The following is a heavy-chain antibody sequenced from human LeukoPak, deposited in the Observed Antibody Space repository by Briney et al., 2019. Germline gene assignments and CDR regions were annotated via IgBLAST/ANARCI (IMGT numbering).Heavy chain of an antibody. CDR2: IRSDGSNK. V-gene: IGHV3-30*02. CDR3: AKVLPDSSSWFYFDY. D-gene: IGHD6-13*01. Sequence: GGSLRLSCAASGFTFSSYDMHWVRQAPGKGLEWVAFIRSDGSNKYYADSVKGRFTISRDNSKNTLYLQMNSLRAEDTAVYYCAKVLPDSSSWFYFDYWGQGTLVTVSS. CDR1: GFTFSSYD. J-gene: IGHJ4*02.